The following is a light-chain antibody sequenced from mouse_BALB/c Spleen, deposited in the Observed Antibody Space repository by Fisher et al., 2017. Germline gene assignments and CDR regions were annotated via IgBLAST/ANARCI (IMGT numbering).Light chain of an antibody. V-gene: IGKV4-55*01. Sequence: IVLTQTPAIMSASPGEKVTMTCSASSSVSYMYWYQQKPGSSPRLLIYDTSNLASGVPVRFSGSGSGTSYSPTISRMEAEDAATYYCQQWSSYPLTFGAGTKLELK. CDR2: DTS. J-gene: IGKJ5*01. CDR3: QQWSSYPLT. CDR1: SSVSY.